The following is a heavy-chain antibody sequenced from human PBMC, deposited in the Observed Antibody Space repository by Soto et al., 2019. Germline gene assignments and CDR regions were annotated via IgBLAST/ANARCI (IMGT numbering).Heavy chain of an antibody. Sequence: LSLTCAVSGGPISSGGYSWSWIRQPPGKGLEWIGYIYHSGSTYYNPSLKSRVTISVDRSKNQFSLKLSSVTAADTAVYYCARGDNYGDYVDYWGQGTLVTVSS. CDR1: GGPISSGGYS. J-gene: IGHJ4*02. V-gene: IGHV4-30-2*01. CDR3: ARGDNYGDYVDY. CDR2: IYHSGST. D-gene: IGHD4-17*01.